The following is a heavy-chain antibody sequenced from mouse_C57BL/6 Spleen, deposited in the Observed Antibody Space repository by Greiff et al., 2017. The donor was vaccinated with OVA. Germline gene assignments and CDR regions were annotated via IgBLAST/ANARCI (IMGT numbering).Heavy chain of an antibody. D-gene: IGHD1-1*01. CDR1: GYSITSGYY. V-gene: IGHV3-6*01. J-gene: IGHJ1*03. CDR2: ISYDGSN. Sequence: EVQLQESGPGLVKPSQSLSLTCSVTGYSITSGYYWNWIRQFPGNKLEWMGYISYDGSNNYNPSLKNRISITRDTSKNQFFLKLNSVTTEDTATYYCAWGVVAEDWYFDVWGTGTTVTVSS. CDR3: AWGVVAEDWYFDV.